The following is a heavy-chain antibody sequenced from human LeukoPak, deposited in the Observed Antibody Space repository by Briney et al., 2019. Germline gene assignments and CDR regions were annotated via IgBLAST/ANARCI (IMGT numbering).Heavy chain of an antibody. V-gene: IGHV4-4*07. Sequence: SETLALTWTVSGVSISSCYWSLIRQPAGKGLEWIGRIYTSGSTNYNPSLKSRVTMSVDTSKNQCSVKLSSVTAADTAVYDCARGDFGGSPPIWGQGTLVTVSS. J-gene: IGHJ4*02. CDR1: GVSISSCY. D-gene: IGHD2-15*01. CDR3: ARGDFGGSPPI. CDR2: IYTSGST.